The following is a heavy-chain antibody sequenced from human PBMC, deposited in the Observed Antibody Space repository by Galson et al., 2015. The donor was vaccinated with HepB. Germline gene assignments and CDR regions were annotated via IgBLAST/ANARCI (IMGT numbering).Heavy chain of an antibody. CDR1: GYTFTSYY. Sequence: SVKVSCKASGYTFTSYYMHWVRQAPGQGLEWMGIINPSGGSTSYAQKFQGRVTMTRDTSTSTVYMELSSLRSEDTAVYYCARSSGGELGMDEGYFDYWGQGTLVTVSS. CDR2: INPSGGST. CDR3: ARSSGGELGMDEGYFDY. V-gene: IGHV1-46*03. J-gene: IGHJ4*02. D-gene: IGHD1-26*01.